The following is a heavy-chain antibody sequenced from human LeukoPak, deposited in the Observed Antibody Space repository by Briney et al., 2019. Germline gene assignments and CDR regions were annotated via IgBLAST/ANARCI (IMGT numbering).Heavy chain of an antibody. J-gene: IGHJ5*02. V-gene: IGHV3-30*04. CDR2: RSYDGSNK. CDR1: GFTFSSYA. Sequence: GRSLRLAGSAAGFTFSSYAMHWGRQAPGKGPEWVAVRSYDGSNKYYADSVKGRVTLSRYNSKNTLYLQMNSLGAEDTAVYYCARGGPGYCSGGSCQYNWFDPWGQGTLVTVSS. CDR3: ARGGPGYCSGGSCQYNWFDP. D-gene: IGHD2-15*01.